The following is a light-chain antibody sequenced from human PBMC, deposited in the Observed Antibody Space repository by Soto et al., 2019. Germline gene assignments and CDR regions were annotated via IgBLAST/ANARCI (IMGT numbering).Light chain of an antibody. J-gene: IGKJ2*01. CDR2: AAS. V-gene: IGKV1-39*01. Sequence: DLQMTQSPSSLSASIGDRVTITCRASQSISNSLNWYQQKPGKAPNLLIYAASNLQSGVPSRFSGSGSGTDFTLTISSLQPEDFATYYCQQSYSTPRTFGQGTKLEIK. CDR3: QQSYSTPRT. CDR1: QSISNS.